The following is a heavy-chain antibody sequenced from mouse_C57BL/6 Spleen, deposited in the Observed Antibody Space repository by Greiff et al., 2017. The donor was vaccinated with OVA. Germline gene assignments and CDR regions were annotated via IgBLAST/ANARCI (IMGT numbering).Heavy chain of an antibody. CDR1: GYTFTSYW. V-gene: IGHV1-55*01. Sequence: VQLQQPGAELVKPGASVKMSCKASGYTFTSYWITWVKQRPGQGLEWIGDIYPGSGSTNYNEKFKSKATLTVDTSSSTAYMQLSCLTSEDSAVYYCARGAQATNAMDYWGQGTSVTVSS. CDR3: ARGAQATNAMDY. J-gene: IGHJ4*01. CDR2: IYPGSGST. D-gene: IGHD3-2*02.